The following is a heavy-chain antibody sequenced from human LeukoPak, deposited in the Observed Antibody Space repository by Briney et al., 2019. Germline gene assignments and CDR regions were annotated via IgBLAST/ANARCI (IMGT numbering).Heavy chain of an antibody. D-gene: IGHD3-22*01. V-gene: IGHV1-69*05. CDR3: ARGAYYYDTSIAFDI. J-gene: IGHJ3*02. CDR2: IIPIFGTA. Sequence: SVKVSCKASGGTFGSYAISWVRQAPGQGLEWMGGIIPIFGTANYAQKFQGRVTITTDESTSTAYMELSSLRSEDTAVYYCARGAYYYDTSIAFDIWGQGTMVTVSS. CDR1: GGTFGSYA.